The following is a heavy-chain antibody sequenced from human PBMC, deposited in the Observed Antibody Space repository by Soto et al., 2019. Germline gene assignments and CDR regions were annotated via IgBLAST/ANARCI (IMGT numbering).Heavy chain of an antibody. CDR1: GLRLDGA. V-gene: IGHV3-9*01. J-gene: IGHJ4*02. CDR3: VNEIQSGGLDY. Sequence: EVQLVESGGGLVQPGKSLRVSCSGPGLRLDGASRWLRQPPGKALEWVCGAIWSSGTIGYADSVKGRFTISRDSAGNSIFLEMNCLRADDTALHYCVNEIQSGGLDYWGQGTLVTVSS. D-gene: IGHD3-10*01. CDR2: AIWSSGTI.